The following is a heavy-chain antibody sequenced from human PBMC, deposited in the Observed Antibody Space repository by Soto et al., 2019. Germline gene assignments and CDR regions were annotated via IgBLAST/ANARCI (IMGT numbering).Heavy chain of an antibody. V-gene: IGHV3-30*18. Sequence: QGQLVESGGGVVQPGGSLRLSCAASGFTFISYGMHWVRQAPGKGLEWVAFILYDGNNKDYADSVKGRFTISRDNTNNTLYLQMNSLRPEDTAVYYCAKGVPRFTSYYMDVWGKGTTVAVS. J-gene: IGHJ6*03. CDR2: ILYDGNNK. CDR1: GFTFISYG. D-gene: IGHD3-10*01. CDR3: AKGVPRFTSYYMDV.